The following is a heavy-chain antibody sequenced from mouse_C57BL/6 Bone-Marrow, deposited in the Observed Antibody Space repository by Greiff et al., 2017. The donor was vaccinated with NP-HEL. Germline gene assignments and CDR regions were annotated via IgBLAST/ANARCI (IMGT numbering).Heavy chain of an antibody. V-gene: IGHV1-80*01. D-gene: IGHD1-1*01. CDR3: ARGDYGSSRFGYAMDY. CDR1: DYAFSSYW. CDR2: IYPGDGDT. Sequence: VKLMESGAELVKPGASVKISCKTSDYAFSSYWMNWVKQRPGKGLEWIGQIYPGDGDTNYNGKFKGKATLTADKYSSTVYMQLSSLTSEDSAVYLCARGDYGSSRFGYAMDYWGQGTSVTVSS. J-gene: IGHJ4*01.